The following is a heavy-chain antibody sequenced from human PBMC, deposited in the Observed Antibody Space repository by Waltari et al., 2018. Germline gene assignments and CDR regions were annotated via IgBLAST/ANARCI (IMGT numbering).Heavy chain of an antibody. CDR1: GYPFPTYW. CDR2: IYPDDSTT. CDR3: ARHVRGLYGDYEN. D-gene: IGHD4-17*01. J-gene: IGHJ4*01. V-gene: IGHV5-51*01. Sequence: EVQLVQSGAEVKKPGESLKISCKGSGYPFPTYWIDWVRQMPGKGLEWMGIIYPDDSTTTYSPSFQGQITIAVDKSMNTAYLQWSSLKASDTAIYYCARHVRGLYGDYENWGQGTLVTVSS.